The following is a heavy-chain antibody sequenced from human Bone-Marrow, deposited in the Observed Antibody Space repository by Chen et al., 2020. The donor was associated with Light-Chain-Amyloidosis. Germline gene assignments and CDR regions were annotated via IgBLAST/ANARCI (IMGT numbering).Heavy chain of an antibody. CDR3: ARRRDGYNFDY. V-gene: IGHV5-51*01. J-gene: IGHJ4*02. Sequence: VKLEQSGPEAEKPGESLKTSCTGCGDTFPNSWIGWVRQMPGKGLEWMGVIYPDDSEAIYSPSFEGQVTISADKSITTAYLQWRSLKASDTAMYYCARRRDGYNFDYWGQGTLVIVSS. CDR2: IYPDDSEA. D-gene: IGHD5-12*01. CDR1: GDTFPNSW.